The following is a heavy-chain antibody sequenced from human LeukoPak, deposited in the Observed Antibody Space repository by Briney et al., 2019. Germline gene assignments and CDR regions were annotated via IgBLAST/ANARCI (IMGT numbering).Heavy chain of an antibody. CDR3: ARDHNRVGPFDY. V-gene: IGHV3-33*01. D-gene: IGHD1-26*01. Sequence: PGRSLRLSCAASGFTFSSYGMHWVRQAPGKGLEWVAVIWYDGSNKYYADSVKGRFTISRDNSKNTLYLQMNSLRAEDTAVYYCARDHNRVGPFDYWGQGTLVTVSS. J-gene: IGHJ4*02. CDR1: GFTFSSYG. CDR2: IWYDGSNK.